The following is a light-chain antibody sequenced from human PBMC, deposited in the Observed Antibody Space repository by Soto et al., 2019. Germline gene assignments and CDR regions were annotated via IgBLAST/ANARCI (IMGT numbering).Light chain of an antibody. CDR1: ENINSY. Sequence: DIQMTQSPSSLSASVEDRVIITCRASENINSYLNWYQQKPGKAPKLLIYAASSLQSGVPSRFSGSGSETVFTLTINNLQPEDSATYYCQQSYSRLVTFGQGTKV. V-gene: IGKV1-39*01. CDR3: QQSYSRLVT. CDR2: AAS. J-gene: IGKJ1*01.